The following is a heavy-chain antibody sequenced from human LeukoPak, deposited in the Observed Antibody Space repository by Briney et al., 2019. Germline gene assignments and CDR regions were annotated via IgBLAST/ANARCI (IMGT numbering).Heavy chain of an antibody. CDR3: ARDKWELRGRNWFDP. CDR1: GGTFSSYA. D-gene: IGHD1-26*01. V-gene: IGHV1-69*05. CDR2: IIPIFGTA. Sequence: GASVKVSCKASGGTFSSYAISWVRQAPGQGLEWMGRIIPIFGTANYAQKFQGRVTITTDESTSTAYMELSRLRSDDTAVYYCARDKWELRGRNWFDPWGQGTLVTVSS. J-gene: IGHJ5*02.